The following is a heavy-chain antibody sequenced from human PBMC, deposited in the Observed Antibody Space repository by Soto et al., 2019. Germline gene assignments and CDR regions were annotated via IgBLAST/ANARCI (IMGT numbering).Heavy chain of an antibody. J-gene: IGHJ4*02. D-gene: IGHD6-13*01. CDR3: ARDGRSSTWFFDY. CDR2: IYPGDSDT. V-gene: IGHV5-51*01. CDR1: GYSFTSHW. Sequence: PGESLKISCKGSGYSFTSHWIGWVRQMPGKGLEWMGIIYPGDSDTGYSPSFQGQVTISVDKSISTAYLQWGSLKASDTAMYYCARDGRSSTWFFDYWGQGTLVTVSS.